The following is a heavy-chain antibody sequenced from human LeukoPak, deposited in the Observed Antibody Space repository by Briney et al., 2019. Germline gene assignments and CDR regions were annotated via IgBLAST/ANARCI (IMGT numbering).Heavy chain of an antibody. Sequence: GASEKVSCKASGYAFTSYDINWVRQATGQGLEWMGWMNPNSGNTGYAQKFQGRVTMTRNTSISTAYMELSSLRSEDTAVYYCARVSGKYGMDVWGQGTTVTVSS. CDR1: GYAFTSYD. V-gene: IGHV1-8*01. J-gene: IGHJ6*02. CDR3: ARVSGKYGMDV. D-gene: IGHD3-10*01. CDR2: MNPNSGNT.